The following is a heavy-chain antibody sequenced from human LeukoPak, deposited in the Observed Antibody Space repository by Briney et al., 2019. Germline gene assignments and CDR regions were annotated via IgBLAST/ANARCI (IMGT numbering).Heavy chain of an antibody. Sequence: SETLSLTCFVSGGSITSYHWSWILQPAGKGLEWIGQIHTSGSTNYNPSLKSRVAMSIDTSKNQFSLELSSVTAADTSVYYCLGRAQTTGWSFDYWGQGALVTVSS. CDR2: IHTSGST. V-gene: IGHV4-4*07. CDR3: LGRAQTTGWSFDY. J-gene: IGHJ4*02. CDR1: GGSITSYH. D-gene: IGHD6-19*01.